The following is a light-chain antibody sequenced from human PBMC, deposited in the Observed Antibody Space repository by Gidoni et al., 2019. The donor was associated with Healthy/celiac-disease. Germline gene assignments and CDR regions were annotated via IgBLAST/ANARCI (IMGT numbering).Light chain of an antibody. CDR1: NIGSKS. CDR3: QVWDSSSDHVV. CDR2: YDS. Sequence: SEVLTQPPSGSVAPGKTARITCGGNNIGSKSVHWYQQKPGQAPVLVIYYDSDRPSGIPERFSGSNSGNTAPLTISRVEAGDEADYYCQVWDSSSDHVVFGGGTKLTVL. V-gene: IGLV3-21*04. J-gene: IGLJ2*01.